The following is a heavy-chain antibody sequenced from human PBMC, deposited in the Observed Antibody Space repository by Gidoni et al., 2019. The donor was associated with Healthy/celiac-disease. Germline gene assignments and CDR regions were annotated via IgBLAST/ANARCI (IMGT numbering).Heavy chain of an antibody. CDR2: IGTAGDT. CDR3: ARSRSSGWSYYYYGMDV. CDR1: GFTYSRDD. J-gene: IGHJ6*02. V-gene: IGHV3-13*04. Sequence: EVQLVESGGGLVQSGGSLRLTCAASGFTYSRDDMHWVRQATGKGLEWVSAIGTAGDTYYPGSVKGRFTISRENAKNSLYLQMNSLRAGDTAVYYCARSRSSGWSYYYYGMDVWGQGTTVTISS. D-gene: IGHD6-19*01.